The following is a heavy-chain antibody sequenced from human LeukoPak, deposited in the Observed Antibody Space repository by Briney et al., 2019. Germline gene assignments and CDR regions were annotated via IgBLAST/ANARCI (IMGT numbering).Heavy chain of an antibody. Sequence: PGGSLRLSCAASGFTFSSYGMSWVRQAPGKGLEWVSAISGSGDTTYYADSVKGRFTISRDNSKNTLYLQMNSLRAEDTAVYYCAKAGLIAVAGTFDYWGQGTLVTVSS. CDR1: GFTFSSYG. CDR3: AKAGLIAVAGTFDY. J-gene: IGHJ4*02. V-gene: IGHV3-23*01. CDR2: ISGSGDTT. D-gene: IGHD6-19*01.